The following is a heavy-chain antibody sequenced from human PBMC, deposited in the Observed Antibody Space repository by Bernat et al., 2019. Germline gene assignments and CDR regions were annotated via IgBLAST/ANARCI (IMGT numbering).Heavy chain of an antibody. CDR1: GYTFTSYY. V-gene: IGHV1-46*03. CDR2: INPSGGST. Sequence: QVQLVQSGAEVKKPGASVKVSCKASGYTFTSYYMHWVRQAPGQGLEWMGIINPSGGSTSYAQKFQGRVTMTRDTSTSTVYMELSSLRSEDTAVYYCARDHYGDYGGGLYFDYWGQGTLVTVSS. J-gene: IGHJ4*02. D-gene: IGHD4-17*01. CDR3: ARDHYGDYGGGLYFDY.